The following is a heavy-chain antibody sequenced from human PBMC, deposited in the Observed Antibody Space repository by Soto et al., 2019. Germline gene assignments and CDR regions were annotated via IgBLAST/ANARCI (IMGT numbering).Heavy chain of an antibody. D-gene: IGHD2-2*01. CDR2: INHSGST. J-gene: IGHJ4*02. CDR1: GGSFSGYY. CDR3: ARGTFQDIVVVPAAMQYCFDY. V-gene: IGHV4-34*01. Sequence: QVQLQQWGAGLLKPSETLSLTCAVYGGSFSGYYWSWIRQPPGKGLEWIGEINHSGSTNYNPSLKSRVTLSVDTSKNQFSLKLSSVTAADTAVYYCARGTFQDIVVVPAAMQYCFDYWGQGTLVTVSS.